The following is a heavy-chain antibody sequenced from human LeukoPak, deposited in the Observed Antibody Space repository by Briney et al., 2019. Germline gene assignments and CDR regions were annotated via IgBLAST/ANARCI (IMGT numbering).Heavy chain of an antibody. CDR3: ARLGQWLPRDFQH. J-gene: IGHJ1*01. CDR1: RFTFRSCW. V-gene: IGHV3-7*01. Sequence: PGGSLRLSCVASRFTFRSCWMSWVRQAPGKGLEWVANIREDGNGKYYVDSVKGRFTISRDNTKNSLYLQMNRLRVEDTAVYYCARLGQWLPRDFQHWGQGTLVTVSS. D-gene: IGHD6-19*01. CDR2: IREDGNGK.